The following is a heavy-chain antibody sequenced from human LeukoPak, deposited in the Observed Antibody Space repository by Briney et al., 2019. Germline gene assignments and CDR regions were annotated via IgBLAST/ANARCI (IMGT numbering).Heavy chain of an antibody. D-gene: IGHD6-13*01. CDR2: IYYSGST. J-gene: IGHJ4*02. Sequence: PSETLSLTCTVSGGSISISSYYWGWIRQPPGKGLEWIGSIYYSGSTYYNPSLKSRVTISVDTSKNQFSLKLSSVTAADTAVYYCARGAAAVYWGQGALVTVSS. CDR3: ARGAAAVY. V-gene: IGHV4-39*07. CDR1: GGSISISSYY.